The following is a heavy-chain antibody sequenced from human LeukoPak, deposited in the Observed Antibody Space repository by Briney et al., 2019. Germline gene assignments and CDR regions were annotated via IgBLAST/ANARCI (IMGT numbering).Heavy chain of an antibody. CDR1: GGSFSGYY. CDR2: INHSGST. CDR3: ARRHPYYDFWSGYSLFDY. V-gene: IGHV4-34*01. Sequence: SETLSLTCAVYGGSFSGYYWSWIRQPPGKGLEWIGEINHSGSTNYNPSLKSRVTISVDTSKNQFSLKLSSVTAADTAVYYCARRHPYYDFWSGYSLFDYWGQGTLVTVSS. J-gene: IGHJ4*02. D-gene: IGHD3-3*01.